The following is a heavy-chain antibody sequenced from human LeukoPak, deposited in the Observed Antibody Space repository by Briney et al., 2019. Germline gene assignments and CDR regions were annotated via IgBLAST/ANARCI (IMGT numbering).Heavy chain of an antibody. CDR2: IYHSGST. D-gene: IGHD1-26*01. CDR1: GGSISSGGYS. Sequence: PSETLSLTCAVSGGSISSGGYSWSWIRQPRGEGLEWIVYIYHSGSTYYNPSLKSRVTISVYRSKNQFSLKLSSVTAAGTAVYYCARVLVGAIDSWGQGTLVTVSS. CDR3: ARVLVGAIDS. J-gene: IGHJ4*02. V-gene: IGHV4-30-2*01.